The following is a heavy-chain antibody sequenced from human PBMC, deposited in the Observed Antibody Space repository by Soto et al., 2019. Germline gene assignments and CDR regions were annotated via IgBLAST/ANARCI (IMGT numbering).Heavy chain of an antibody. CDR2: IVVGSGNT. J-gene: IGHJ6*02. CDR1: GFTFTSSA. CDR3: AADHSLYCSSTSCYTTYYYYGMDV. D-gene: IGHD2-2*02. Sequence: SVKVSCKASGFTFTSSAVQWVRQARGQRLEWIGWIVVGSGNTNYAQKFQERVTITRDMSTSTAYMELSSLRSEDTAVYYCAADHSLYCSSTSCYTTYYYYGMDVWGQGTTVTVS. V-gene: IGHV1-58*01.